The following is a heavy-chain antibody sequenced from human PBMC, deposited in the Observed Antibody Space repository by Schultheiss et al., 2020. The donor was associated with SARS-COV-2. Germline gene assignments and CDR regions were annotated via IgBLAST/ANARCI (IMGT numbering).Heavy chain of an antibody. CDR2: IYYSGST. V-gene: IGHV4-31*03. J-gene: IGHJ6*02. CDR1: GGSISSGGYY. D-gene: IGHD2-2*01. CDR3: ARDVVPAATPYYYYGMDV. Sequence: SETLSLTCTVSGGSISSGGYYWSWIRQHPGKGLEWIGYIYYSGSTYYNPSLKSRVTISVDTSKNQFSLKLSSVTAADTAVYYCARDVVPAATPYYYYGMDVWGQGTTVTVSS.